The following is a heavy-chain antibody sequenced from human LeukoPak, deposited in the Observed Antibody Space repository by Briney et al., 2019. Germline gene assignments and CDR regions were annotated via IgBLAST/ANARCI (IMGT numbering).Heavy chain of an antibody. Sequence: PSETLSLTCTVSGGSISSYCWSWIRQPPGKGLEWIGYIYYSGSTNYNPSLKSRVTISVDTSKNQFSLKLSSVTAADTAVYYCARAGGWSGWFDPWGQGTLVTVSS. CDR3: ARAGGWSGWFDP. V-gene: IGHV4-59*08. CDR2: IYYSGST. J-gene: IGHJ5*02. D-gene: IGHD2-15*01. CDR1: GGSISSYC.